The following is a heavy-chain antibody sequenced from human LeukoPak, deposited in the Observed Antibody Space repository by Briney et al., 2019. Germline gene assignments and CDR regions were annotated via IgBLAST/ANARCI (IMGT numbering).Heavy chain of an antibody. Sequence: GGSLRLSCAASGFTFSSYSMNWVRQAPGKGLEWVAVIWYDGSNKYYADSVKGRFTISRDNSKNTLYLQMNSLRAEDTAVYYCARGGKPSYSSGWYYYYYGMDVWGQGTTVTVSS. J-gene: IGHJ6*02. CDR2: IWYDGSNK. CDR1: GFTFSSYS. CDR3: ARGGKPSYSSGWYYYYYGMDV. D-gene: IGHD6-19*01. V-gene: IGHV3-33*08.